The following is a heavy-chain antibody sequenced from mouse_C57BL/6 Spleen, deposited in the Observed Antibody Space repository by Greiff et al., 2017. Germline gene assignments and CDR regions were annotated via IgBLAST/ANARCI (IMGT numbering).Heavy chain of an antibody. Sequence: EVKLVESEGGLVQPGSSMKLSCTASGFTFSDYYMAWVRQVPEKGLEWVANINYDGSSTYYLDSLKSRFIISRDNAKNILYLQMSSLKSEDTATYYCARDNYSNYGAMDYWGQGTSVTVSS. D-gene: IGHD2-5*01. V-gene: IGHV5-16*01. CDR1: GFTFSDYY. J-gene: IGHJ4*01. CDR2: INYDGSST. CDR3: ARDNYSNYGAMDY.